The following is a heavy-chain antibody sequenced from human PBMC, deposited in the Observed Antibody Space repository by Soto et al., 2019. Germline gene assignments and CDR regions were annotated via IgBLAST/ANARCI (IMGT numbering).Heavy chain of an antibody. CDR1: GFTFISYT. Sequence: QVQLVESGGGVVQPGGSLRLSCAASGFTFISYTMPWVRQAPGKGLEWVATTTYDGSQNFYADSVKGRFTISRDNSQNPPYLQIKSLIGQHTAVYYCTRDSMKYGAYHDKYDYWGQGALVGLAS. V-gene: IGHV3-30-3*01. CDR3: TRDSMKYGAYHDKYDY. D-gene: IGHD4-17*01. CDR2: TTYDGSQN. J-gene: IGHJ4*02.